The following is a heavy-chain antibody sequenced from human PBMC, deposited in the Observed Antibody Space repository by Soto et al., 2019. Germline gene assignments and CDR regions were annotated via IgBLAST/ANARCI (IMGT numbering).Heavy chain of an antibody. CDR3: ARHSYGDYDLPAPARFPRYFDY. J-gene: IGHJ4*02. Sequence: QLQLQESGPGLVKPSETLSLTCTVSGGSISSSSYYWGWIRQPPGKGLEWIGSIYYSGSTYYNPSLKSRVTISVDTSKNQFSRKLSSVTAADTAVYYCARHSYGDYDLPAPARFPRYFDYWGQGTLVTVSS. CDR2: IYYSGST. D-gene: IGHD4-17*01. CDR1: GGSISSSSYY. V-gene: IGHV4-39*01.